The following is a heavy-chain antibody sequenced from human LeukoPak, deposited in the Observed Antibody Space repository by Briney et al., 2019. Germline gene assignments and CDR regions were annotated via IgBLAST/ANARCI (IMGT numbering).Heavy chain of an antibody. D-gene: IGHD4-17*01. Sequence: ASVKVSCKASGYTFTDYYMHWVRQAPGQGLEWMGRINPNSGGTNYAQKFQGRVTMTRDTSISTAYMELSRLRSDDTAVYYCASNYGDPDAFDIWGQGTMVTVSS. CDR1: GYTFTDYY. V-gene: IGHV1-2*02. CDR2: INPNSGGT. J-gene: IGHJ3*02. CDR3: ASNYGDPDAFDI.